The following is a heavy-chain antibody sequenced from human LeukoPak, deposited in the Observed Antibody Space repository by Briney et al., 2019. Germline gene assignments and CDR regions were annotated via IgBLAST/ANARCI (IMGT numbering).Heavy chain of an antibody. CDR2: FYYSGST. J-gene: IGHJ4*02. V-gene: IGHV4-39*01. Sequence: SETLSLTCTVSGGSITSNSYYWGWIRQPPGKGLEWIGSFYYSGSTYYNPSLKSRVTISVDTSKNQFSLKLSSVTAADTAVYYCTRRADYGDSGIDYLGQGTLVTVSS. CDR1: GGSITSNSYY. CDR3: TRRADYGDSGIDY. D-gene: IGHD4-17*01.